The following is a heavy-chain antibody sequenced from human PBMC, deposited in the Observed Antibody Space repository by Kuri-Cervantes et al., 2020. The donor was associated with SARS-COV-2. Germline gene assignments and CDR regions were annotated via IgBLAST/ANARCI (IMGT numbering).Heavy chain of an antibody. Sequence: ESLKISCAVSGYSISSGYYWGWVRQPPGKGLEWVGSIYHSGSTYYNPSLESRVTISVDTSKNHFSLKLSSVTAADTAVYYCARLKAGQFDYWGRGTLVTVSS. J-gene: IGHJ4*02. CDR3: ARLKAGQFDY. V-gene: IGHV4-38-2*01. CDR1: GYSISSGYY. CDR2: IYHSGST.